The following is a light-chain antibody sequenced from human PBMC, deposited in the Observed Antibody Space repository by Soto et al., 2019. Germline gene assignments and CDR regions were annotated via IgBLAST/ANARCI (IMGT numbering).Light chain of an antibody. Sequence: EIVLTQSPATLSLSPGERATLSCRASQSVSSYLAWYQQKPGQAPRLLIYDASNRATGIPARFSGSGSGTDFTLTISSLEPEAFAVYYCQQRSNWPPRTITFGQGTRLEIK. V-gene: IGKV3-11*01. CDR3: QQRSNWPPRTIT. CDR1: QSVSSY. CDR2: DAS. J-gene: IGKJ5*01.